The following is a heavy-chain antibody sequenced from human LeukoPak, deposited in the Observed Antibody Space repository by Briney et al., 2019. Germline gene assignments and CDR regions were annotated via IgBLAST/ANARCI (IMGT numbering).Heavy chain of an antibody. CDR2: IYHSGIT. Sequence: SETLSLTCAVSGDSITSSNWWSWVRQPPGKGREWIGEIYHSGITNYNPSLKSRVTISVDKSKNQFSLKLRAVTAADTAVYYCASVNTVSTRPLDYWGQGTLVTVSS. V-gene: IGHV4-4*02. CDR1: GDSITSSNW. D-gene: IGHD2-2*02. CDR3: ASVNTVSTRPLDY. J-gene: IGHJ4*02.